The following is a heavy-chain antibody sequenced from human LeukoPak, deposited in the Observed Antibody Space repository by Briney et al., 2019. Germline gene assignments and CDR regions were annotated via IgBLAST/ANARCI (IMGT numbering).Heavy chain of an antibody. D-gene: IGHD3-3*01. CDR3: AIVDDFWSGYPSSY. CDR2: MNPNSGNT. Sequence: GASVKVSCKASGYTFTSYDINWVRQATGQGLECMGWMNPNSGNTRYAQKFQGRDTIIRNTSISTAYTELSSMRSEDTAVYYCAIVDDFWSGYPSSYWGQGTLVTVSS. CDR1: GYTFTSYD. J-gene: IGHJ4*02. V-gene: IGHV1-8*03.